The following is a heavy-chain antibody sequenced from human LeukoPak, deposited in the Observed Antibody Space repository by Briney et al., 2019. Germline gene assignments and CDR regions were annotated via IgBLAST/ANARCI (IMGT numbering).Heavy chain of an antibody. CDR2: MNPNSGST. D-gene: IGHD3-16*02. V-gene: IGHV1-8*01. CDR3: ARVWITFGGVIVKRTKKGPFDI. Sequence: ASVKVSCKASGYAFTSYDINWVRQATGQGLEWMGWMNPNSGSTGYAQKFQGRVTMTRNTSISTAYMELSSLRSEDTAVYYCARVWITFGGVIVKRTKKGPFDIWGQGTMVTVSS. CDR1: GYAFTSYD. J-gene: IGHJ3*02.